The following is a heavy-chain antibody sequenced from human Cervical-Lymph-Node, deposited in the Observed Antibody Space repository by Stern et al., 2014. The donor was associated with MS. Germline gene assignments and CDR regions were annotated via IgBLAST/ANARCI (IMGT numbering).Heavy chain of an antibody. D-gene: IGHD1-26*01. CDR2: ISTDTGGA. CDR3: ARGRGSHSDY. Sequence: VQLVQSGAEVKKPGASVKVSCKASGYSFTAYFIHWVRQAPGQGLEWMGWISTDTGGANDAQRFQGRVTMTRDTSISTTYMELSRLRSDDTAVYYCARGRGSHSDYWGQGTLVTVSS. V-gene: IGHV1-2*02. J-gene: IGHJ4*02. CDR1: GYSFTAYF.